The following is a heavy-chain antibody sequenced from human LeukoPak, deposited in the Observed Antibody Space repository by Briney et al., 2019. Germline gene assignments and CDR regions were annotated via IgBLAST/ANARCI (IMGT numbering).Heavy chain of an antibody. Sequence: SETLSLTCTVSGDSISSYYWSWIRQPAGKGLEWIGRIYTSGSTNYNPSLKTRVTLSVDKSKNQFSLKLSSVTAADTAVYYCAGGRAATGVDYWGQGTLVTVSS. CDR1: GDSISSYY. CDR2: IYTSGST. D-gene: IGHD6-13*01. J-gene: IGHJ4*02. CDR3: AGGRAATGVDY. V-gene: IGHV4-4*07.